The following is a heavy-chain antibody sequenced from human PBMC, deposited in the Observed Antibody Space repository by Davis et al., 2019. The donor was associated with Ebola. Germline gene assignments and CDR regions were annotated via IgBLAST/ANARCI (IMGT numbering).Heavy chain of an antibody. CDR1: GYTFTSYG. Sequence: ASVKVSCKASGYTFTSYGITWVRQAPGQGLEWMGWINPHNGNTNYAQNVQGRVTMTRNTSISTAYMELSSLRSEDTAVYYCARVPRGYIYGLYYFDYWGQGTLVTVSS. J-gene: IGHJ4*02. D-gene: IGHD5-18*01. CDR3: ARVPRGYIYGLYYFDY. CDR2: INPHNGNT. V-gene: IGHV1-8*02.